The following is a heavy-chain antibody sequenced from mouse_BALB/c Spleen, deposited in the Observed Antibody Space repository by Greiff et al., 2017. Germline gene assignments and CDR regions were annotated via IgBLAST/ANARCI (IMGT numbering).Heavy chain of an antibody. CDR2: INPSSGYT. Sequence: QVKLQQSGAELARPGASVKMSCTASGYTFTSYTMPWVKQRPGQGLEWIGSINPSSGYTKYNQKFKDKATLTVDKSSSTAYMQLSSLKAKDTAVCASAIRQCGFEYWGQGTLVTVSA. CDR3: AIRQCGFEY. J-gene: IGHJ3*01. CDR1: GYTFTSYT. V-gene: IGHV1-4*01. D-gene: IGHD1-2*01.